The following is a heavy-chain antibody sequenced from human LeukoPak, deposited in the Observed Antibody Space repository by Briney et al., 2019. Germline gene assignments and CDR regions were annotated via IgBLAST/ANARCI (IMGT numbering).Heavy chain of an antibody. Sequence: KPSETLSLTCTVSGGSISSFYWNWIRQPPGKGLEWIGYIHYSGSTNYNPSLKSRVTISVDTSKNQFSLKLSSVTAADTAVYYCARRNGYSLDAFDIWGQGTMVTVSS. CDR2: IHYSGST. J-gene: IGHJ3*02. CDR1: GGSISSFY. CDR3: ARRNGYSLDAFDI. V-gene: IGHV4-59*08. D-gene: IGHD5-24*01.